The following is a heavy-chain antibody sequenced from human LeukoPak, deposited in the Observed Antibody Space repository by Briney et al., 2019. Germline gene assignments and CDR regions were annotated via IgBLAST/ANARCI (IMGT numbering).Heavy chain of an antibody. D-gene: IGHD5-24*01. J-gene: IGHJ3*02. Sequence: GGSLRLSCAASGFTFSSYWMHWVRQAPGKGLVWVSRINSDGGSTSYADSVKGRFTISRDNAKNTLYLQMNSLRAKDTAVYYCAREIVEMAPEAAFDIWGQGTMVTVSS. CDR2: INSDGGST. CDR3: AREIVEMAPEAAFDI. V-gene: IGHV3-74*01. CDR1: GFTFSSYW.